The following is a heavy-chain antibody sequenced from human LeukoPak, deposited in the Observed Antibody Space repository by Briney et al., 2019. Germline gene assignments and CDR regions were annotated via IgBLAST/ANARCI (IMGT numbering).Heavy chain of an antibody. V-gene: IGHV4-31*03. J-gene: IGHJ4*02. Sequence: SQTLSLTCSVSGGSISSGGYYWSWIRQHPGKGLEWIGYIYYSGSTYYNPSLKSRVTISVDTSKNQFSLKLSSVTAADTAVYYCARELLLYYYDSSGYYDYWGQGTLVTVSS. CDR3: ARELLLYYYDSSGYYDY. CDR1: GGSISSGGYY. D-gene: IGHD3-22*01. CDR2: IYYSGST.